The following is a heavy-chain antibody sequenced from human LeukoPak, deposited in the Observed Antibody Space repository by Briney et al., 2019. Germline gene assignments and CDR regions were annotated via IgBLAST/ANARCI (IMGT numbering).Heavy chain of an antibody. CDR3: ARGVVTYYFDY. Sequence: SSQTLSLTCTVSGGSINSGSYYWSWIRQPAGKGLEWIGRIYTSGSTKYNPSLKSRVTISLDTSKNQFSLELSSVTAADTAVYYCARGVVTYYFDYWDQGTLVTVSS. D-gene: IGHD4-23*01. CDR1: GGSINSGSYY. J-gene: IGHJ4*02. CDR2: IYTSGST. V-gene: IGHV4-61*02.